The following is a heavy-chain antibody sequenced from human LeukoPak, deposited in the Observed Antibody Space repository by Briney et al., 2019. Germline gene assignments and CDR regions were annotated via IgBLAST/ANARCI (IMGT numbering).Heavy chain of an antibody. V-gene: IGHV4-59*01. D-gene: IGHD4-11*01. J-gene: IGHJ4*02. CDR3: PRGSNHFDF. CDR2: MYYSGST. CDR1: GVSISSYY. Sequence: PSETLSLTCTVSGVSISSYYWSWIRQPPGKGLEWIGYMYYSGSTSYNPSLKSRVAISIDTSKNQFSLKLSSVTTADTAVYYCPRGSNHFDFWGRGALVTVSS.